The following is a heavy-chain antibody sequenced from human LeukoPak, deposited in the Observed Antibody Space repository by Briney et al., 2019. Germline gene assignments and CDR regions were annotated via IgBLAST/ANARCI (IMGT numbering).Heavy chain of an antibody. Sequence: GGSLRLSCAASGFTFSNYNINWVRQAPGKGLEWVSYISSSSSNTYYADSVKGRFTISRDNAKNSLYLQMNSLRDEDTAVYYCARAVDGYTYGYDYWGQGTLVTVSS. J-gene: IGHJ4*02. V-gene: IGHV3-48*02. CDR3: ARAVDGYTYGYDY. CDR2: ISSSSSNT. D-gene: IGHD5-18*01. CDR1: GFTFSNYN.